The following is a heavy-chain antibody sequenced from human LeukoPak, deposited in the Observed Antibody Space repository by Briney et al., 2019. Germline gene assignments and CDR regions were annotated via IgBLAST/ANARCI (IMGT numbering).Heavy chain of an antibody. CDR2: ISDSGGNT. D-gene: IGHD6-6*01. J-gene: IGHJ4*02. Sequence: PGRSLRLSCAASGFTFNSYAMSWVRQAPWERLQWVSGISDSGGNTYYADSVRGRFTISRDNSKNTLDLQMNSLRAEDTAVYYCARHRSSWLIDYWGQGTLVTVSS. CDR3: ARHRSSWLIDY. V-gene: IGHV3-23*01. CDR1: GFTFNSYA.